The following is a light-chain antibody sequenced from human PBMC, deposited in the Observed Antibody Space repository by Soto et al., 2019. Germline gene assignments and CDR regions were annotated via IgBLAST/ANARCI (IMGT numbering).Light chain of an antibody. CDR1: SSNIGAGYD. J-gene: IGLJ2*01. CDR3: QSYDSSLRGV. V-gene: IGLV1-40*01. Sequence: QTVVRQPPSVSGAPGQRITISCTGSSSNIGAGYDVHWYQQLPGTAPKLLIYGNSNRPSGVPDRFSGSKSGTSASLAITGLQAEDEADYYCQSYDSSLRGVFGGGTKVTVL. CDR2: GNS.